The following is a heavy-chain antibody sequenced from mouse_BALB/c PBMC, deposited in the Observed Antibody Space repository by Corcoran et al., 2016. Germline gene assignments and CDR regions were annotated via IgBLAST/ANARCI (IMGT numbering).Heavy chain of an antibody. V-gene: IGHV1-9*01. D-gene: IGHD1-1*02. CDR2: ILPGSGNT. CDR1: GYTFSSYW. CDR3: VRQGGAY. J-gene: IGHJ3*01. Sequence: QVQLQQSGAELMSPGASVMISCKTTGYTFSSYWIHWVKQRPGHGLEWIGEILPGSGNTNFNEEFRGKATFTADTSSNTAYMQFSSLTSEDSAVYYCVRQGGAYWGQGTLVTVSA.